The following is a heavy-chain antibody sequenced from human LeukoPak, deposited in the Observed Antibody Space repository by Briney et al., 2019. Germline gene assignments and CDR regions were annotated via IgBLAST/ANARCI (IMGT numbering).Heavy chain of an antibody. CDR3: AKSRGYNYGSWDQYFDY. V-gene: IGHV4-39*07. CDR1: GGSISSGDYY. CDR2: IYYSGST. J-gene: IGHJ4*02. Sequence: SQTLSLTCTVSGGSISSGDYYWSWIRQPPGKGLEWIGSIYYSGSTYYNPSLKSRVTISVDTSKNQFSLKLSSVTAADTAVYYCAKSRGYNYGSWDQYFDYWGQGTLVTVSS. D-gene: IGHD5-18*01.